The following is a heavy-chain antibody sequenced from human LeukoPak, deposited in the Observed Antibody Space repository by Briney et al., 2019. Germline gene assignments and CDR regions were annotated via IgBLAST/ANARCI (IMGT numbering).Heavy chain of an antibody. V-gene: IGHV3-53*01. CDR3: ARDDHVDQHAFDI. Sequence: GGSLRLSCAASGFTVSSNYMSWVRQAPGKGLEWVSVIYSGGSTYYADSVKGRFTISRDNSKNTLYLQMNSLRAEDTAVYYCARDDHVDQHAFDIWGQGTMVTVSS. CDR2: IYSGGST. D-gene: IGHD1-14*01. J-gene: IGHJ3*02. CDR1: GFTVSSNY.